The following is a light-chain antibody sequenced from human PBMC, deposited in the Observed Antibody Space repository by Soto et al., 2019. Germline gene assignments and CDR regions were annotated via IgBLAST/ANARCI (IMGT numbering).Light chain of an antibody. CDR3: YQYNNWPDP. V-gene: IGKV3-15*01. CDR1: QSVGTY. J-gene: IGKJ1*01. CDR2: GAS. Sequence: EIEMTQSPATLSLSPGERATLSCRASQSVGTYLAWYQQTPGQGHRLLIFGASTRASGVPGRISGSGSGTDINLNITSLQSEAFAMNYCYQYNNWPDPFGQGTEVAIK.